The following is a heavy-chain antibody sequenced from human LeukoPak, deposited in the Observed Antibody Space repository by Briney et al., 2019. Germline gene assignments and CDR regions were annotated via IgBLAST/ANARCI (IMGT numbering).Heavy chain of an antibody. J-gene: IGHJ6*03. CDR1: NVSISSGSHY. CDR3: ARDFVVVPAATRFDYYYYYMDV. CDR2: IYAGGRS. Sequence: SQTLSLTCTVSNVSISSGSHYWNWIRQPAGKGLEWIGRIYAGGRSNYNPSLRSRVTISVDTSKNQFSLRLSSVTATDTGVYYCARDFVVVPAATRFDYYYYYMDVWGKGTTVTVSS. D-gene: IGHD2-2*01. V-gene: IGHV4-61*02.